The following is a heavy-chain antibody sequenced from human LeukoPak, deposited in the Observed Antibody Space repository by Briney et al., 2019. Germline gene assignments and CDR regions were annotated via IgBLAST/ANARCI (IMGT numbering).Heavy chain of an antibody. J-gene: IGHJ4*02. Sequence: GGSLRLSCAACGFAFSGYGMHWVRQSPGAGLEWVTFIHYNGKNQYYADSVRGRFTISRDNSKNMLYLQMNSLRPEDTAVYYCVSAPWLGGYNWYHFDYWGQGSLVTVSS. CDR1: GFAFSGYG. CDR3: VSAPWLGGYNWYHFDY. V-gene: IGHV3-30*02. D-gene: IGHD1-1*01. CDR2: IHYNGKNQ.